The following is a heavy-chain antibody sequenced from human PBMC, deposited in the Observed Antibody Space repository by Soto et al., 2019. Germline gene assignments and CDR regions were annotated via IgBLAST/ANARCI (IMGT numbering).Heavy chain of an antibody. J-gene: IGHJ4*02. V-gene: IGHV3-23*01. CDR3: AKDRQYPQDYFHY. D-gene: IGHD4-4*01. CDR1: GFTVTSNG. Sequence: EVKLLESGGGLVQPGGSLRLSCGVSGFTVTSNGVSWVRQAPGKGLEWVAAISPNGQGIWYADSVKGRFTISRDISRNTVFLQVDSLRAEDTAVYYCAKDRQYPQDYFHYWGQGTLVTVSS. CDR2: ISPNGQGI.